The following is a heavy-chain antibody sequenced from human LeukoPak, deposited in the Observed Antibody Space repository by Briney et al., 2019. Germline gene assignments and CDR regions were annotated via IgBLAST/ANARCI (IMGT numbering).Heavy chain of an antibody. J-gene: IGHJ4*02. D-gene: IGHD2-15*01. V-gene: IGHV3-66*01. CDR3: TNVASWRFDN. CDR2: IYSGGNT. CDR1: GXTVSSNY. Sequence: GGSLRLSWAASGXTVSSNYVSWVRQAAGKGLEWVSVIYSGGNTYYADSVKGRFTISRDNSKNTVYLQMNSLRAEDTAVYYCTNVASWRFDNWGQGTLVTVSS.